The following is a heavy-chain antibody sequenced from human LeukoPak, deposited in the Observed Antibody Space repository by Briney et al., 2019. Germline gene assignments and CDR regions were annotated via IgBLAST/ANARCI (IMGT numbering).Heavy chain of an antibody. CDR3: ARYPIAAAGTLRGSDAFDI. V-gene: IGHV4-34*01. J-gene: IGHJ3*02. CDR1: GGSFSGYY. CDR2: INHSGST. D-gene: IGHD6-13*01. Sequence: SETLSLTCAVYGGSFSGYYWSWIRQPPGKGLEWIGEINHSGSTNYNPSLKSRVTISVDTSKNQFSLKLSSVTAADTAVYYCARYPIAAAGTLRGSDAFDIWGQGTMVTVSS.